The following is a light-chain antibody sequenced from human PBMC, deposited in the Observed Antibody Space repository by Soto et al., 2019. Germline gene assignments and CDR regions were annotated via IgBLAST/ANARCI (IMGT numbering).Light chain of an antibody. V-gene: IGKV1-33*01. Sequence: HMTQSPSSLSSSVGYIVTITCQASQNINNYLNWYQQKPGRAPKLLIYDASNLEAGVPSRFRGSGSGTDFTFTISRLQPEDIATYYCQQYENRPSFGQGTRLE. CDR2: DAS. J-gene: IGKJ5*01. CDR3: QQYENRPS. CDR1: QNINNY.